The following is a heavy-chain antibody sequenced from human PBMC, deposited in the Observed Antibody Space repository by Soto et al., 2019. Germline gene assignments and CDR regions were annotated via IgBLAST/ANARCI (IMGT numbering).Heavy chain of an antibody. V-gene: IGHV1-69*19. CDR2: IIPLFGPT. D-gene: IGHD6-13*01. J-gene: IGHJ5*02. Sequence: QVQLVQSGAEVRMPGSSVKVSCKASGGTFSTYPINWVRQAPGQGLEWMGGIIPLFGPTNYAQKFKGRVTITADESTSTAYMGLSRLRAEDAAVYYCARGATHGSSWYFWFDPWGQGTLVTVSS. CDR1: GGTFSTYP. CDR3: ARGATHGSSWYFWFDP.